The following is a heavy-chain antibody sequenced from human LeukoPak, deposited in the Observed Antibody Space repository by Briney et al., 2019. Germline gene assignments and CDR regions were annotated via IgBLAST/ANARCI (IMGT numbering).Heavy chain of an antibody. D-gene: IGHD3-3*01. CDR2: ISGSGGAT. V-gene: IGHV3-23*01. Sequence: GGSLRLSCAASGLTFSSYAMSWVRQAPGKGLEWVSHISGSGGATYYADSVKGRFTISRDNSKNTLYLQMNSLRAEDTAVYYCAKDPPYDFWSGYYLDWGQGTLVTVSS. CDR1: GLTFSSYA. CDR3: AKDPPYDFWSGYYLD. J-gene: IGHJ4*02.